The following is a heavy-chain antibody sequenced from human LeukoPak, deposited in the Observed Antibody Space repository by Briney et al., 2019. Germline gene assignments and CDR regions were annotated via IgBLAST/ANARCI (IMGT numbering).Heavy chain of an antibody. V-gene: IGHV3-23*01. CDR1: GFTFSSYA. Sequence: GGSLRLSCAASGFTFSSYAMSWVRQAPGKGLEWVSTISESGSGTYNADSVKGRFTISRDNSKNTLYLQMNSLRAEDTAVYYCAKDGRRGYSYGSFFFDYWGQGTLVTVSS. J-gene: IGHJ4*02. CDR2: ISESGSGT. CDR3: AKDGRRGYSYGSFFFDY. D-gene: IGHD5-18*01.